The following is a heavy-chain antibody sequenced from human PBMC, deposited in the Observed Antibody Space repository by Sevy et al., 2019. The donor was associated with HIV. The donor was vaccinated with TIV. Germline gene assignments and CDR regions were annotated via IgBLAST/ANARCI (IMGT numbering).Heavy chain of an antibody. V-gene: IGHV1-8*01. CDR3: ARGGHDFWSGYYSD. D-gene: IGHD3-3*01. CDR2: MNPNSGNT. CDR1: GYTFTSYD. J-gene: IGHJ4*02. Sequence: ASVKVSCKASGYTFTSYDINWVRQATGQGLEWMGWMNPNSGNTGYAQKFQGRVTMTRNTSISTAYMELSSLRSEDSAVYYCARGGHDFWSGYYSDWGQGTLVTVSS.